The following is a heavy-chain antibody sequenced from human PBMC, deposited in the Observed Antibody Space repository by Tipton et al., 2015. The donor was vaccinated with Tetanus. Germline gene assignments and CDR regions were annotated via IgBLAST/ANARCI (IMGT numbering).Heavy chain of an antibody. J-gene: IGHJ5*02. Sequence: TLSLTCTVSGGSTSTGGYSWNWIRQLPGKGLEWIGYIYDSGNTLYNPSLKSRVTISVDASKTQFSLNLTSVTAADTAIYYCSRHHPPRGFPYGGLHPWGQGTLVTGSS. CDR1: GGSTSTGGYS. CDR3: SRHHPPRGFPYGGLHP. V-gene: IGHV4-31*03. D-gene: IGHD3-16*01. CDR2: IYDSGNT.